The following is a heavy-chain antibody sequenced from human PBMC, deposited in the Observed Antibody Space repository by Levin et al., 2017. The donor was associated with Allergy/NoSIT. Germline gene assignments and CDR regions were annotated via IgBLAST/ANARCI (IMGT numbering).Heavy chain of an antibody. D-gene: IGHD3-16*02. CDR1: GGSMSRYY. CDR3: SRSIRGGNPDYVWGAFRLPDY. V-gene: IGHV4-59*01. J-gene: IGHJ4*02. Sequence: SQTLSLTCTVSGGSMSRYYWSWIRQPPGMPLEWIGHIHDNGRTNYNPSLKSRVAMSVDTSKNQFSLKMSSVTAADTAVYYCSRSIRGGNPDYVWGAFRLPDYWGQGTLITVSS. CDR2: IHDNGRT.